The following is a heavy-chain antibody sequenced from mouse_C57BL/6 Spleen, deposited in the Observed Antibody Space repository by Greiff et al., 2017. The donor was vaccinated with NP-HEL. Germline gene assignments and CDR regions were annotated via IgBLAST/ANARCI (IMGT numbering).Heavy chain of an antibody. J-gene: IGHJ4*01. CDR3: ARRSSTERELGYAMDY. D-gene: IGHD1-1*01. V-gene: IGHV14-1*01. CDR1: GFNIKDYY. CDR2: IDPEDGDT. Sequence: VQLQQSGAELVRPGASVKLSCTASGFNIKDYYMHWVKQRPEQCLEWIGRIDPEDGDTEYAQKFQGKATMTADTSSNTAYMQLKSLTSEDSAVYYCARRSSTERELGYAMDYWGQGTSVTVSS.